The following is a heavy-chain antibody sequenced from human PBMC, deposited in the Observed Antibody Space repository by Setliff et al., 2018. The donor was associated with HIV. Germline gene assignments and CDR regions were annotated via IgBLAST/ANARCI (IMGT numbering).Heavy chain of an antibody. CDR3: ARVGNNRLQFFDH. J-gene: IGHJ4*02. D-gene: IGHD5-12*01. Sequence: ASVKVSCKTSGYTFKSYDINWVRQAPGQRPEWMARINAGNGNREYSPKFQGRVTITADTSASTMYMELSGLRSEDTAVYYCARVGNNRLQFFDHWGQGTLVTVSS. V-gene: IGHV1-3*01. CDR2: INAGNGNR. CDR1: GYTFKSYD.